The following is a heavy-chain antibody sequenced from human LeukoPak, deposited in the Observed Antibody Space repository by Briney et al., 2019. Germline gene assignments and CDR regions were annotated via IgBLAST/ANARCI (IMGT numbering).Heavy chain of an antibody. J-gene: IGHJ4*02. Sequence: GGSLRLSCAASGFTFCSYVMSWVRQAPGKGLEWVANINEDGSEEYYADSVRGRFTIARDNAKNSLYLQMNSLRAEDTAVYYCARAGDGTAARDYWGQGTLVTVS. CDR2: INEDGSEE. CDR1: GFTFCSYV. D-gene: IGHD2-15*01. CDR3: ARAGDGTAARDY. V-gene: IGHV3-7*01.